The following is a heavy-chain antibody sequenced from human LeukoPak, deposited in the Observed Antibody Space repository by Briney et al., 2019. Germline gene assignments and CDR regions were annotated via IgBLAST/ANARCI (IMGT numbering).Heavy chain of an antibody. V-gene: IGHV3-43*02. CDR3: AKDEWFIYRAAFILDY. J-gene: IGHJ4*02. CDR2: ISGDGGDT. D-gene: IGHD3-3*01. CDR1: GFPFGDHA. Sequence: GGSLRLSCAASGFPFGDHAMHWVRQAPGKGLEWVSLISGDGGDTYYADSVKGRFTISRDNSKNSLYLQMNSLRAEDSALYYCAKDEWFIYRAAFILDYWGQGTLVTVSS.